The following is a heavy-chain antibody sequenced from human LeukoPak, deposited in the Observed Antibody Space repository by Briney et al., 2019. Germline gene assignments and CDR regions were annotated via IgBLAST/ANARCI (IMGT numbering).Heavy chain of an antibody. CDR1: GFTFSSYS. CDR2: ISSSSSYI. Sequence: GGSLRLSCAASGFTFSSYSMNWVRQAPGKGLEWVSSISSSSSYIYYADSVKGRFTISRDNAKNSLYLQMNGLRAEDTAVYYCARVAGGWFDPWGQGTLVTVSS. V-gene: IGHV3-21*01. J-gene: IGHJ5*02. CDR3: ARVAGGWFDP.